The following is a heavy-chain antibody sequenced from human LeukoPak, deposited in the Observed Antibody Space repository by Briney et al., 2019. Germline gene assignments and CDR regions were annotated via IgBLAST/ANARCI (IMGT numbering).Heavy chain of an antibody. CDR2: ISSSSTTI. Sequence: GGSLRLSCAASGFTFSSYNMNWVRQAPGKGLEWVSYISSSSTTIYSADSVKGRFTISRDNAKNSLYLQMNSLRDEDTAVYYCARDNVIRGTTNIFGFWGQGALVTVSS. CDR3: ARDNVIRGTTNIFGF. CDR1: GFTFSSYN. D-gene: IGHD1-26*01. J-gene: IGHJ4*02. V-gene: IGHV3-48*02.